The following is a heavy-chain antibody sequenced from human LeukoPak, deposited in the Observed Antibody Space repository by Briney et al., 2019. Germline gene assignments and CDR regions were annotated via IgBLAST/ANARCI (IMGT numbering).Heavy chain of an antibody. CDR3: ARDRHSSSWYSTYYFDY. Sequence: SETLSLTCTVSGGSITTYYWSWLRQSPGRGLEWIGYIHHSVSPTYNPSLKSRVTISVDTSKNQFSLKLNSVTAADTAVYYCARDRHSSSWYSTYYFDYWGQGTLVTVSS. J-gene: IGHJ4*02. D-gene: IGHD6-13*01. CDR2: IHHSVSP. CDR1: GGSITTYY. V-gene: IGHV4-59*01.